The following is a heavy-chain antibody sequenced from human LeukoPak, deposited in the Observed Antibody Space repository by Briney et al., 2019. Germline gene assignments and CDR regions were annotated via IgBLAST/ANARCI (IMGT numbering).Heavy chain of an antibody. CDR2: IIPILDIP. D-gene: IGHD3-22*01. J-gene: IGHJ4*02. V-gene: IGHV1-69*04. CDR1: GGTFSNYA. CDR3: AREDVDYYDSSGTIDY. Sequence: ASVKVSCKASGGTFSNYAISWVRQAPGQGLEWVGRIIPILDIPNYAQKFQGRVTITADKSTSTAYMELSSLRSEDTAVYYCAREDVDYYDSSGTIDYWGQGTLVTVSS.